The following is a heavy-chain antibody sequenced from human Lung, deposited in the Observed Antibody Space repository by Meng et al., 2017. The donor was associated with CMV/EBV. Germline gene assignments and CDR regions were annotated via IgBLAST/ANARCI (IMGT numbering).Heavy chain of an antibody. CDR3: AREAGRAGYGTLKFDY. D-gene: IGHD5-24*01. Sequence: QLGRLQRCGVQVKPSGTSPLLCTVSGGSIGSDGEHRCWSRPPTGEGLGWSGYIYYTGSTFYNPTLKSRVTITVDTSKNQSSMKLIAATAADTAVYYCAREAGRAGYGTLKFDYWGQGTLVTVSS. CDR2: IYYTGST. V-gene: IGHV4-31*03. CDR1: GGSIGSDGEH. J-gene: IGHJ4*02.